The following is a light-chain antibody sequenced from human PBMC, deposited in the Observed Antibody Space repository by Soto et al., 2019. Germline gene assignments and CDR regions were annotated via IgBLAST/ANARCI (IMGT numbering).Light chain of an antibody. J-gene: IGKJ4*01. CDR2: DTS. Sequence: IVLTQSPATLSLSPGERATLSCRACQSVSNYLAWYQQKPGQPPRLLIYDTSNRATGIPARFSGGGSGTDFTLTISSLEPEDFGLYYCQQRSDWPLTFGGGTKVEIK. CDR1: QSVSNY. CDR3: QQRSDWPLT. V-gene: IGKV3-11*01.